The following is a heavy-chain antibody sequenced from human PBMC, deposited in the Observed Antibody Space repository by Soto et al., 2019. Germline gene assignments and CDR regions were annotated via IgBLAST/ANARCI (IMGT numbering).Heavy chain of an antibody. CDR1: GGSVSSGSYY. J-gene: IGHJ6*02. CDR3: ARVLTGYYYYGMDV. D-gene: IGHD3-16*01. CDR2: VYYSGST. Sequence: SETLSLTCTVSGGSVSSGSYYWSWIRQHPGKGLEWIGYVYYSGSTYYNPSLESRVFISVDTSKNQFSLKLTSVTAADTAVYYCARVLTGYYYYGMDVWGQGTTVTVSS. V-gene: IGHV4-31*03.